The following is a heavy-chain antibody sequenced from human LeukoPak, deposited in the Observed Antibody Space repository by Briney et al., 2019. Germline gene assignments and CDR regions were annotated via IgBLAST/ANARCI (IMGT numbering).Heavy chain of an antibody. CDR2: ISGSGGST. CDR1: GFTFSSYA. Sequence: PGGSLRLSCAASGFTFSSYAMSWVRQAPGKGLEWVSAISGSGGSTYYADSVKGRFTISRDNSKNTLYLQMNSLRAEDTAVYYCAKTYYDYVWGINDAFDIWGQGTMVTVSS. J-gene: IGHJ3*02. V-gene: IGHV3-23*01. D-gene: IGHD3-16*01. CDR3: AKTYYDYVWGINDAFDI.